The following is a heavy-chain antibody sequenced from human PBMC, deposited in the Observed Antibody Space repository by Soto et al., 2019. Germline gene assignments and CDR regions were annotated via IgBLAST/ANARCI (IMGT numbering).Heavy chain of an antibody. CDR1: GFTFSSYA. J-gene: IGHJ4*02. Sequence: QVQLVESGGGVVQPGRSLRLSCAASGFTFSSYAMHWVCQDPGKGLEWVAVISYDGSNKYYADSVKGRFTISKDNSKNTLYLQMNSLRAEDTAVYYCARARGQQQLETSSFVYWGQGTLVTVSS. CDR3: ARARGQQQLETSSFVY. V-gene: IGHV3-30-3*01. D-gene: IGHD6-13*01. CDR2: ISYDGSNK.